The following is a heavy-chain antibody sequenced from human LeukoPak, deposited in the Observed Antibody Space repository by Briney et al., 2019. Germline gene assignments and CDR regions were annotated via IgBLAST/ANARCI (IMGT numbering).Heavy chain of an antibody. D-gene: IGHD2-2*01. CDR1: GYTFTSYY. CDR2: INPSGGST. Sequence: GASVKVSCKASGYTFTSYYMHWVRQAPGQGLEWMGIINPSGGSTSYAQKFQGRVTMTRDTSTSTVYMELSSLRSEDTAVYYCARDLGYCSSTSCYPFGWFDPCGQGTLVTVSS. CDR3: ARDLGYCSSTSCYPFGWFDP. J-gene: IGHJ5*02. V-gene: IGHV1-46*01.